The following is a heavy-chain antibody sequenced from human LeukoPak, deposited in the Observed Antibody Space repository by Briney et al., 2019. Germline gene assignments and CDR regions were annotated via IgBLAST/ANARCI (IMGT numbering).Heavy chain of an antibody. D-gene: IGHD3-3*01. V-gene: IGHV1-69*13. J-gene: IGHJ4*02. CDR1: GGTFSSYA. CDR3: ASLRAYDFWSGYYPFDY. CDR2: IIPIFGTA. Sequence: SVKVSCKASGGTFSSYAISWVRQAPGQGLEWMGGIIPIFGTANYAQKFQGRVTITADESTSTAYMELSSLRSEDTAVYYCASLRAYDFWSGYYPFDYWGQGTLVTVSS.